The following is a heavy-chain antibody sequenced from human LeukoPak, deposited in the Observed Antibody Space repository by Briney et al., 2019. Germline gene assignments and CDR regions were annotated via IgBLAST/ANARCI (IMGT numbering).Heavy chain of an antibody. CDR3: AHSYSGTYWD. V-gene: IGHV2-5*02. CDR2: IYWDDAK. Sequence: SGPTLVNPSQTLTLTCTFSGFSLSTSGVGVGWIRQPPGQALEWLALIYWDDAKNYSPSLKSRLTITKDTSKNQVVLTMTNMDPVDTGKYYCAHSYSGTYWDWGQGILVTVSS. D-gene: IGHD1-26*01. J-gene: IGHJ1*01. CDR1: GFSLSTSGVG.